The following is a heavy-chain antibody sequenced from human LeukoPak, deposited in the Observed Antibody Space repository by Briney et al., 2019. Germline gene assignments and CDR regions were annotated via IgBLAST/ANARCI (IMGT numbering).Heavy chain of an antibody. Sequence: ASVKVSCKXSGYTFTGYYMHWVRQAPRQGLEWMGWINPNSGGTSYAQKFQGRVTMTRDTSISTAYMELSRLGSDDTAVYYCARDPLAGRIGYSSGWYVFNYFDYWGQGTLVTVSS. CDR3: ARDPLAGRIGYSSGWYVFNYFDY. V-gene: IGHV1-2*02. CDR1: GYTFTGYY. CDR2: INPNSGGT. D-gene: IGHD6-19*01. J-gene: IGHJ4*02.